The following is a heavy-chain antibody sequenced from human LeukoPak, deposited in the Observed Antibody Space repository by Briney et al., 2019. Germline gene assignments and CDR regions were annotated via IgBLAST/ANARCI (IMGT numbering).Heavy chain of an antibody. V-gene: IGHV1-18*01. CDR2: ISAYNGNT. CDR1: GYTFTSYG. Sequence: ASVKVSCKASGYTFTSYGISWVRQAPGQGLEWMGWISAYNGNTNYAQKLQGRVTITTDTSTSTAYMELRSLRSDDTAVYYCARFDYYDSSGYIPVFDYWGQGTLVTVSS. J-gene: IGHJ4*02. CDR3: ARFDYYDSSGYIPVFDY. D-gene: IGHD3-22*01.